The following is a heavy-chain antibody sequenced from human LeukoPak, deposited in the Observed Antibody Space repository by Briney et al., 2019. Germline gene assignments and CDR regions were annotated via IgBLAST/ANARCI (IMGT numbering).Heavy chain of an antibody. CDR2: IYYSGNT. Sequence: PSETLSLTCTVSGGSISSGGYYWSWIRQHPGKGLEWIGYIYYSGNTYYNPSLKSRVTISVDTSKNQFSLKLSSVTAADTAVYYCARAVGYDILTGYYDWFDPWGQGTLVTVSS. J-gene: IGHJ5*02. V-gene: IGHV4-31*03. CDR3: ARAVGYDILTGYYDWFDP. D-gene: IGHD3-9*01. CDR1: GGSISSGGYY.